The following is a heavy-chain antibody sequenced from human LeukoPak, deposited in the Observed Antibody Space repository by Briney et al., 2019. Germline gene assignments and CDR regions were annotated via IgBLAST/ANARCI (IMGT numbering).Heavy chain of an antibody. J-gene: IGHJ4*02. D-gene: IGHD4-17*01. V-gene: IGHV3-23*01. Sequence: GGSLRLSCAASGFTFSSYGMSWVRQAPGKGLEWVSAISGSGGSTYYADSVKGRFTISRDNSKNTLYLQMNSLRAEDTAVYYCALSRTTVTTFDYWGQGTLVTVSS. CDR1: GFTFSSYG. CDR2: ISGSGGST. CDR3: ALSRTTVTTFDY.